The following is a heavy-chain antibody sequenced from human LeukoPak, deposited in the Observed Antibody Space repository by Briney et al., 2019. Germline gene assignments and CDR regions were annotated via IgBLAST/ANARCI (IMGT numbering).Heavy chain of an antibody. CDR1: GGSISSFY. CDR3: ARRVSSGWYYFDY. CDR2: IYYSGST. J-gene: IGHJ4*02. V-gene: IGHV4-59*08. Sequence: SETLSLTCTVSGGSISSFYWSWIRQPPGKGLEWIGYIYYSGSTSYNPSLKSRVTISVDTSKNQFSLKLSSVTAADTAVYYCARRVSSGWYYFDYWGQGTLVTVSS. D-gene: IGHD6-19*01.